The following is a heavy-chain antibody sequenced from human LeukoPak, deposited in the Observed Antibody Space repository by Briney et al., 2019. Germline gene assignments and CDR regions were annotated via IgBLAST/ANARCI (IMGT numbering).Heavy chain of an antibody. CDR1: GYTFTDYS. CDR3: AKWRAADAFDI. V-gene: IGHV1-2*02. Sequence: VASVKVSFKTSGYTFTDYSIHWVRQAPGQGPEWMGWINPNSGGTNYAQKFQGRVTMTRDTSISTAYMELSRLRSDDTAMYYCAKWRAADAFDIWGQGTMVTVSS. J-gene: IGHJ3*02. D-gene: IGHD2-8*01. CDR2: INPNSGGT.